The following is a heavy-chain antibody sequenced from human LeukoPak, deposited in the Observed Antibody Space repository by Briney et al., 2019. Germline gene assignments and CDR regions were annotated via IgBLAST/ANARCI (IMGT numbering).Heavy chain of an antibody. CDR3: ARDQPGTAAAGTGPYYGMDV. CDR2: IPNDGSNK. Sequence: GGSLRLSCVASGFTFSSYGMHWVRQAPGKGLEWVAVIPNDGSNKYYADSVKGRFTISRVNSKNTLYLQMNSLRAEDTAVYYCARDQPGTAAAGTGPYYGMDVWGQGTTVTVSS. CDR1: GFTFSSYG. D-gene: IGHD6-13*01. J-gene: IGHJ6*02. V-gene: IGHV3-30*03.